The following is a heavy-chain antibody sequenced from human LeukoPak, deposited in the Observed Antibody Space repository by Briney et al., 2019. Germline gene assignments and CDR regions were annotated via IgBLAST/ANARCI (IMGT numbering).Heavy chain of an antibody. CDR3: AHRPYSNGWYYFDY. D-gene: IGHD6-19*01. V-gene: IGHV2-5*02. CDR1: GFSLTTSGVG. J-gene: IGHJ4*02. Sequence: SGPTLVKPTQTLTLTCTFSGFSLTTSGVGVGWIRQPPGKALEWLALIYWDDDKRYSPSLKTRLTITRDTSKNQVFLTMTNMDPVDTATYYCAHRPYSNGWYYFDYWGQGTRVTVSS. CDR2: IYWDDDK.